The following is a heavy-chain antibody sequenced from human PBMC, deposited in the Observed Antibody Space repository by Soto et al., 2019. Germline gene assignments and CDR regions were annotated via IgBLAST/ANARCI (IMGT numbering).Heavy chain of an antibody. J-gene: IGHJ3*02. D-gene: IGHD3-22*01. CDR2: IIPIFGTA. CDR1: GGTFSSYA. CDR3: AREIGSGYGDAFDI. V-gene: IGHV1-69*13. Sequence: GASVXVSCKASGGTFSSYAISWVRQAPGQGLEWMGGIIPIFGTANYAQKFQGRVTITADESTSTAYMELSSLRSEDTAVYYCAREIGSGYGDAFDIWGQGTMVTVS.